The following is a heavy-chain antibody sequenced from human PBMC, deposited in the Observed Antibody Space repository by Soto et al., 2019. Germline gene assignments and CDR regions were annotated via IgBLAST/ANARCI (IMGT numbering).Heavy chain of an antibody. CDR1: GGTFSSYA. CDR3: ACGSFQLSHHWLGTSCCGCRAPSWSFDI. V-gene: IGHV1-69*06. CDR2: IIPIFGTA. Sequence: QVQLVQSGAEVKKPGSSVKVSCKASGGTFSSYAISWVRQAPGQGLEGMGGIIPIFGTANYAQKFQGRVTITADKSKSTSYMELSSLRSEDTAVYYCACGSFQLSHHWLGTSCCGCRAPSWSFDIWGQGTMVTVSS. D-gene: IGHD2-2*01. J-gene: IGHJ3*02.